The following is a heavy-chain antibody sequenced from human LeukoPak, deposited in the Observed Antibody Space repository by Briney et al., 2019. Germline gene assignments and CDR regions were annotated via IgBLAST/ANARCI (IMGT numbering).Heavy chain of an antibody. V-gene: IGHV1-69*13. CDR3: ARLWELRGPYYYGMDV. D-gene: IGHD1-26*01. CDR2: IIPIFGTA. CDR1: GGTFSSYA. J-gene: IGHJ6*02. Sequence: SVTVSCKASGGTFSSYAISWVRQAPGQGLEWMGGIIPIFGTANYAQKFQGRVTITADESTSTAYMELSSLRSEDTAVYYCARLWELRGPYYYGMDVWGQGTTVTVSS.